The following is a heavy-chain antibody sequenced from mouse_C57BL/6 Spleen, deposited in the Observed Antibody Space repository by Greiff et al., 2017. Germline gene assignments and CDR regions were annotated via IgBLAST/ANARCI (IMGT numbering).Heavy chain of an antibody. J-gene: IGHJ3*01. D-gene: IGHD2-1*01. CDR2: ISSGGSYT. CDR1: GFTFSSYG. CDR3: ARQFYGKEFAY. V-gene: IGHV5-6*01. Sequence: EVKLMESGGDLVKPGGSLKLSCAASGFTFSSYGMSWVRQTPDTRLEWVATISSGGSYTYYPDSVKGRFTISSDNAKNTLYLQMSSLKSEDTAMYYCARQFYGKEFAYWGQGTLVTVSA.